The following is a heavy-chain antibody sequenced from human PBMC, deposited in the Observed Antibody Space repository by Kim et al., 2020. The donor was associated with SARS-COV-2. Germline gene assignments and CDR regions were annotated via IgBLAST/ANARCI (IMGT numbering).Heavy chain of an antibody. V-gene: IGHV4-59*08. CDR1: GASFSSTY. Sequence: SETLSLTCTVSGASFSSTYWSWLRQSPGTTLEWIGYIYYSVTAKYSPSLKTRVTMTTDASKRQFSMRLSSVTAADTAVYYCARFHDIRSAYFAFDIWGPGTTVIVSS. J-gene: IGHJ3*02. CDR3: ARFHDIRSAYFAFDI. CDR2: IYYSVTA. D-gene: IGHD3-3*01.